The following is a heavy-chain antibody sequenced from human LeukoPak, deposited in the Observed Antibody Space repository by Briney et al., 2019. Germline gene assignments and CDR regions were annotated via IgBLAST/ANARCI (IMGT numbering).Heavy chain of an antibody. V-gene: IGHV4-4*02. CDR2: INHSGST. J-gene: IGHJ5*02. D-gene: IGHD3-10*01. Sequence: KPSETLSLTCAVSGGSISSSYWWSWVRQPPGKGLEWIGEINHSGSTNYNPSLKSRVTISVDTSKNQFSLKLSSVTAADTAVYYCARDYGSGSPWGQGTLVTVSS. CDR1: GGSISSSYW. CDR3: ARDYGSGSP.